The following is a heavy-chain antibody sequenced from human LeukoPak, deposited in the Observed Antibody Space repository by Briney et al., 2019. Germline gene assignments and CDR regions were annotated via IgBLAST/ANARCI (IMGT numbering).Heavy chain of an antibody. V-gene: IGHV4-4*07. CDR1: GGSISSYY. D-gene: IGHD2-8*02. J-gene: IGHJ5*02. Sequence: SETLSLTCTVSGGSISSYYWSWIRQPAGKGLEWIGRIYTSGSTNYNPSLKSRVTMSVDTSKNQFSLKLSSVTAADTAVYYCARAGSQSGRQYSWFDPWGQGTLVTVSS. CDR2: IYTSGST. CDR3: ARAGSQSGRQYSWFDP.